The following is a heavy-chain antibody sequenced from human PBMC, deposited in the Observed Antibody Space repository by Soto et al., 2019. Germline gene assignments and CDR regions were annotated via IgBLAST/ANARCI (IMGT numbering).Heavy chain of an antibody. CDR2: MSHRGGT. D-gene: IGHD1-1*01. CDR1: GGSVSSCDYY. Sequence: SETLALTCAVYGGSVSSCDYYWSWIRQPPGKGLEWIGEMSHRGGTHFNPSLKSRVTISVDTSKNHFSLKMSSVTAADTALYYCARVERGTATTVVDAFDIWGPGTMVTVSS. J-gene: IGHJ3*02. V-gene: IGHV4-34*01. CDR3: ARVERGTATTVVDAFDI.